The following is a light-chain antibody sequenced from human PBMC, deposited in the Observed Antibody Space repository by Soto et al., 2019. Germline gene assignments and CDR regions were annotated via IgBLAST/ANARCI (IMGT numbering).Light chain of an antibody. CDR2: KAS. CDR1: QSISSS. V-gene: IGKV1-5*03. Sequence: DIQMTQSPSTLSASVGDRVTITCRASQSISSSLAWYQQKPGKAPKLLIYKASSLGSGVPSRFSGSGSGTEFTLTIIHVQPYDFATYYCQQYNSYWTFGQGTKVEIK. J-gene: IGKJ1*01. CDR3: QQYNSYWT.